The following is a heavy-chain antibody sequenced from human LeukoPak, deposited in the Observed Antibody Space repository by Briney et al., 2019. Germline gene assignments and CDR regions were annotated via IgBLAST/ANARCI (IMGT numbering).Heavy chain of an antibody. CDR2: IYYSGST. J-gene: IGHJ5*02. Sequence: KPSETLSLTCTVSSGSISSSSYYWGWIRQPPGKGLEWIGSIYYSGSTYYNPSLKSRVAISVDTSKNQFSLKLSSVTAADTAVYYCARGYCSGGSCATEWWDNWFDPWGQGTLVTVS. V-gene: IGHV4-39*01. CDR1: SGSISSSSYY. D-gene: IGHD2-15*01. CDR3: ARGYCSGGSCATEWWDNWFDP.